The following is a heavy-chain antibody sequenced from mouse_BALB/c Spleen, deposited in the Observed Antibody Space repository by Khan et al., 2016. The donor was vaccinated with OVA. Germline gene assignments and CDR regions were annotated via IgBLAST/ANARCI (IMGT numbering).Heavy chain of an antibody. CDR2: IYPGTDNS. CDR3: AREEAVYHFDH. J-gene: IGHJ2*01. V-gene: IGHV1-76*01. Sequence: QVQLKQSGAELVRPGASVKLSCKTSGYIFTSYWIHWVKQRSGQGLEWIARIYPGTDNSYSNEKFKDKATLTADKSSSTAYMQLSSLKSEDSDVYFCAREEAVYHFDHWGQGTTLTVSS. CDR1: GYIFTSYW. D-gene: IGHD3-3*01.